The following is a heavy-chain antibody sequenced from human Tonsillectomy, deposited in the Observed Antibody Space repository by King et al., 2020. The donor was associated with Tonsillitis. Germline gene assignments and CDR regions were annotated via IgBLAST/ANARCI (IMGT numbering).Heavy chain of an antibody. J-gene: IGHJ4*02. CDR3: ARVDYYGSGSYYNPIDY. CDR1: GGSFSGYY. D-gene: IGHD3-10*01. Sequence: VQLQQWGAGLLKPSETLSLTCAVYGGSFSGYYWSWIRQPPGKGLEWIGEINHSGSTHYNPSLKSRVTISVDTSKNQFSLKLSSVTAADTAVYYCARVDYYGSGSYYNPIDYWGQGTLVTVSS. CDR2: INHSGST. V-gene: IGHV4-34*01.